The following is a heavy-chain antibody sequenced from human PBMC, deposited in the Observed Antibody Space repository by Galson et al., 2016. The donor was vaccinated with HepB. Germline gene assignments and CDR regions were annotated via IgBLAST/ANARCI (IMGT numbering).Heavy chain of an antibody. V-gene: IGHV3-48*02. CDR2: ITSSSSTI. J-gene: IGHJ6*02. CDR1: GFTFSSYR. Sequence: SLRLSCAASGFTFSSYRMNWVRQAPGKGLEWVSYITSSSSTIYYADSVKGRFIISRDNAKNSLYLQMHSLRDEDTAVYYCARENLWQSNGMDVWGQGTTVTVSS. D-gene: IGHD1-14*01. CDR3: ARENLWQSNGMDV.